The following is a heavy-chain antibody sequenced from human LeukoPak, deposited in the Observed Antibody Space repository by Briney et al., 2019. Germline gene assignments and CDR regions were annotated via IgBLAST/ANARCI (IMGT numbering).Heavy chain of an antibody. J-gene: IGHJ4*02. CDR2: TNHSGST. CDR1: GGSFSDYY. Sequence: SETLSLTCAVYGGSFSDYYWSWIRQPPGKGLEWIGETNHSGSTNYNPSLKSRVTISVDTSKNQFSLKLSSVTAADTAVYYCARGRRYYYDSSGYFFWGQGTLVTVSS. D-gene: IGHD3-22*01. CDR3: ARGRRYYYDSSGYFF. V-gene: IGHV4-34*01.